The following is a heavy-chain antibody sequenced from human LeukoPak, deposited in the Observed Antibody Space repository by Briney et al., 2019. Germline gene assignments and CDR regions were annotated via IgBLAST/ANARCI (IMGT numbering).Heavy chain of an antibody. V-gene: IGHV3-21*01. D-gene: IGHD1-26*01. Sequence: GGSLRLSCAASGFTFSSYSMNWVRQAPGKGLEWVSSISSSSSYIYYADSVKGRFTISRDNAKNSLYLQRNSLRAEDTAVYYCARPRGYSGSHPSWDFDYWGQGTLVTVSS. CDR1: GFTFSSYS. CDR3: ARPRGYSGSHPSWDFDY. CDR2: ISSSSSYI. J-gene: IGHJ4*02.